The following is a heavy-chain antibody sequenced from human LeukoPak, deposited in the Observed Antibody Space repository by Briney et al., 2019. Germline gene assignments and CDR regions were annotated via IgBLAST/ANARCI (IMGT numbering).Heavy chain of an antibody. V-gene: IGHV4-34*01. J-gene: IGHJ4*02. D-gene: IGHD4-11*01. CDR2: INHSGST. Sequence: SETVSLTCAVYGGSFSSYSWSWIRQPPGKGLEWMGEINHSGSTNYNPSLKSRVTMSVDTSKNQFSLKVSSVTAADAAVYYCARQTRLHIRPLDYWGQGTLVTVSS. CDR1: GGSFSSYS. CDR3: ARQTRLHIRPLDY.